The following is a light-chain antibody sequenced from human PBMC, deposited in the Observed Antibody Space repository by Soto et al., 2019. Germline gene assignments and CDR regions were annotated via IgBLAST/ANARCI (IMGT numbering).Light chain of an antibody. CDR1: SDDVGAYDY. Sequence: QSALTQPPSVSGSPGQSITISCTGTSDDVGAYDYVSWYQQHPGKAPKRMIYSVTKRPSGVPARFSGSKSGNTASLTISGLQAEDEADYCCCTYAYSHVVFGGGTKLTVL. V-gene: IGLV2-11*01. CDR2: SVT. J-gene: IGLJ2*01. CDR3: CTYAYSHVV.